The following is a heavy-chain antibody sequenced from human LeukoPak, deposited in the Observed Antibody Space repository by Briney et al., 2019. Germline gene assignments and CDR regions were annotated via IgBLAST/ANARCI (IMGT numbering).Heavy chain of an antibody. CDR2: IYHSGST. CDR3: ARGIAAAGTIGYFDY. CDR1: GGSISSYY. Sequence: SETLSLTCTVSGGSISSYYWSWIRQPPGEGLEWIGSIYHSGSTYYNPSLKMRGTISVDTSKNQFSLKLPSVTAADTAVYYCARGIAAAGTIGYFDYWGQGTLVTVSS. D-gene: IGHD6-13*01. J-gene: IGHJ4*02. V-gene: IGHV4-38-2*02.